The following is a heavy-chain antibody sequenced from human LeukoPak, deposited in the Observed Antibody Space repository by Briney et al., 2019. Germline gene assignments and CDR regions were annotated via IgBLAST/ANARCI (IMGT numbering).Heavy chain of an antibody. J-gene: IGHJ4*02. CDR3: ARGAPGPITMIVVVMFSDD. V-gene: IGHV3-21*01. CDR1: GFTFSSYS. D-gene: IGHD3-22*01. CDR2: ISSSRSYI. Sequence: GGSLRLSCAASGFTFSSYSMTWVRQAPGKGLEWVSSISSSRSYIYYADSVKGRFTISRDNAKNSLYLQMNSLRAEDTAVYYCARGAPGPITMIVVVMFSDDWGQGTLVTVSS.